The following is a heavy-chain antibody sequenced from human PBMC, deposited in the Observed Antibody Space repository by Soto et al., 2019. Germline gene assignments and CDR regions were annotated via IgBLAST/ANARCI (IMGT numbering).Heavy chain of an antibody. CDR2: ISAHNGNT. CDR3: ARGRYWDY. Sequence: QVHLVQSGAEVKKPGASVKVSCKGSGYAFTTYGVTWVRQAPGQGLEWMGWISAHNGNTNYAQKLQGRVTVTRDTSTSTAYMELRSLRSDDAAVYYCARGRYWDYWGQGALVTVSS. CDR1: GYAFTTYG. J-gene: IGHJ4*02. V-gene: IGHV1-18*01. D-gene: IGHD2-8*02.